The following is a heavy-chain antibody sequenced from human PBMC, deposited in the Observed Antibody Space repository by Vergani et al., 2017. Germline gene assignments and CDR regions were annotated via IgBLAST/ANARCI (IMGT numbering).Heavy chain of an antibody. CDR2: ISGSGGNT. Sequence: EVQLLQSEGAVVQPGGSLRLSCGASGFTFSSYAMTWVRLAPGKGLQWVSAISGSGGNTFYTDSVKGRFTISRDNSKDTLYLQMNSLRVEDTAIYYCAKARDPNCKGGNCYSYYYGLDLWGQGTTVTVSS. V-gene: IGHV3-23*01. CDR1: GFTFSSYA. J-gene: IGHJ6*02. D-gene: IGHD2-21*01. CDR3: AKARDPNCKGGNCYSYYYGLDL.